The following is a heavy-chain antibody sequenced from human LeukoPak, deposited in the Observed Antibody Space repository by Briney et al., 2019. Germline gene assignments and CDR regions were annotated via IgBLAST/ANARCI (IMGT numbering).Heavy chain of an antibody. J-gene: IGHJ4*02. CDR1: GFTFSSYA. CDR2: LRGDGET. CDR3: AKASWVSSADAVL. V-gene: IGHV3-23*01. Sequence: GGSLRLSCAASGFTFSSYAMSWVRQAPARGLEWVSSLRGDGETFYADSVKGRFILSRDHSRNTVYLHLNNLRVEDTAVYYCAKASWVSSADAVLWGQGTMVTVS. D-gene: IGHD3-16*01.